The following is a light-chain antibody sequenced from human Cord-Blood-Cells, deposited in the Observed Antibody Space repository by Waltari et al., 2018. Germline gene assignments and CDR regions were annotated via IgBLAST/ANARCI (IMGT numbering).Light chain of an antibody. CDR1: TPTLGSTP. J-gene: IGLJ3*02. CDR2: SNN. V-gene: IGLV1-44*01. CDR3: AAWDDSLNGPV. Sequence: QSVLPQPPSASGPPGQRATISGSGTTPTLGSTPLNWYHQPPGTAPKLLIYSNNQRPSGVPDRFSGSKSGTSASLAISGLQSEDEADYYCAAWDDSLNGPVFGGGTKLTVL.